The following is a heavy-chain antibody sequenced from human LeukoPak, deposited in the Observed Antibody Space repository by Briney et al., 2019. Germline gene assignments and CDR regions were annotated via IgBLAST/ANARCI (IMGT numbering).Heavy chain of an antibody. J-gene: IGHJ3*01. Sequence: HPGGCLRLSCTVSGHYFAVIWVRQAPGKGLEWVSGTSAIGGTYYPDSMEGRFIMSRDNSKSTLYLQVNNVRVDDSAVYYCAARVVVTLMGFYDLWGQGTLVSVSS. CDR2: TSAIGGT. CDR3: AARVVVTLMGFYDL. V-gene: IGHV3-23*01. CDR1: GHYFA. D-gene: IGHD2-21*02.